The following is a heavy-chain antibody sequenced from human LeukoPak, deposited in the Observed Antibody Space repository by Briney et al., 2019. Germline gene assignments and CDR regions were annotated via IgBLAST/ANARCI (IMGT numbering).Heavy chain of an antibody. Sequence: ASVKVSCKASGYTFTGYYMHWVRQAPGQGLEWIGWINPNSGGTNYAQKFQGRVTMTRDTSISTAYMELSRLRSDDTAVYYCARFSVLMVYAKPRDNWFDPWGQGTLVTVSS. J-gene: IGHJ5*02. V-gene: IGHV1-2*02. D-gene: IGHD2-8*01. CDR3: ARFSVLMVYAKPRDNWFDP. CDR1: GYTFTGYY. CDR2: INPNSGGT.